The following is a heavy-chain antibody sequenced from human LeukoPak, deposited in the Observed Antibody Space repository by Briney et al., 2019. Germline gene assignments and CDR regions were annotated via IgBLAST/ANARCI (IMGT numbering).Heavy chain of an antibody. V-gene: IGHV1-18*01. J-gene: IGHJ6*02. Sequence: ASVTVSFTASGYTFTSYGISWVRQAPGQGLEWMGWISAYNGNTNYAQKLQGRVIMTTDTSTSTAYMELRSLRSDDTAVYYCARDTGTLIVVVPAWRYYYGMDVWGQGTTVTVSS. CDR1: GYTFTSYG. CDR3: ARDTGTLIVVVPAWRYYYGMDV. CDR2: ISAYNGNT. D-gene: IGHD2-2*01.